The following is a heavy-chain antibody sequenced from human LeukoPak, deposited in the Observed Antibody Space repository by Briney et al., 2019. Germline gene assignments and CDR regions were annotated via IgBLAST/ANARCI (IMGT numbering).Heavy chain of an antibody. CDR1: GGTFSSYT. CDR3: ARDSGREPDNY. Sequence: SVKVSCKASGGTFSSYTISWVRQAPGQGLEWMGRITPILGIANYAQKFQGRVTITADKSTSTAYMELSSLRSEDTAVYYCARDSGREPDNYWGQGTLVTVSS. J-gene: IGHJ4*02. D-gene: IGHD3-10*01. CDR2: ITPILGIA. V-gene: IGHV1-69*04.